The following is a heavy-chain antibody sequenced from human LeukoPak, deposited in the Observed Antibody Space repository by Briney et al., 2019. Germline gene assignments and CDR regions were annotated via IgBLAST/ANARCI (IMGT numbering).Heavy chain of an antibody. CDR2: ISWNSGSI. J-gene: IGHJ4*02. CDR3: AKDIYSSSWDYFDY. Sequence: GGSLRLSCAASGFTFDDYAMHWVRQAPGKGLEWVSGISWNSGSIGYADSVKGRFTISRDNAKNSLYLQMNSLRAEDTALYYCAKDIYSSSWDYFDYWGQGTLVTVSS. CDR1: GFTFDDYA. V-gene: IGHV3-9*01. D-gene: IGHD6-13*01.